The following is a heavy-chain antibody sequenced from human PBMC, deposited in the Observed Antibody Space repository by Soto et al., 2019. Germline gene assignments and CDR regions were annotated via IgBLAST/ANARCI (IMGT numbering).Heavy chain of an antibody. J-gene: IGHJ3*02. Sequence: QVQLVQSGAEVKKPGASVKVSCKASGYTFTSYGISWVRQAPGQGLEWMGWISAYNGNTNYAQKLQGRVTMTTDTSTSTAYMELRSLRSDETAVYYCARVGCSGGSCYSGLPDAFDIWGQGTMVTVSS. CDR2: ISAYNGNT. CDR3: ARVGCSGGSCYSGLPDAFDI. D-gene: IGHD2-15*01. CDR1: GYTFTSYG. V-gene: IGHV1-18*01.